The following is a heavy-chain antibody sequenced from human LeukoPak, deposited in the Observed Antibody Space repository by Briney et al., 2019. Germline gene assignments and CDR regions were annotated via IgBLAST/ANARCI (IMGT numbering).Heavy chain of an antibody. CDR2: INPSGGST. Sequence: ASVKVSCKASGYTFTSYYMHWVRQAPGQGLEWMGIINPSGGSTSYAQKFQGRVTMTRDTSTSTVYMELSSLRSEDTAVYYCASQSSGWPREDRFDPWGQGTLVTVSS. CDR3: ASQSSGWPREDRFDP. D-gene: IGHD6-19*01. J-gene: IGHJ5*02. CDR1: GYTFTSYY. V-gene: IGHV1-46*01.